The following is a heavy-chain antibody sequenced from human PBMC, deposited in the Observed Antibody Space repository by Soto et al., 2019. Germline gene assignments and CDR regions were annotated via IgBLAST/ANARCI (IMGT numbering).Heavy chain of an antibody. Sequence: SETLSLTCTVSGGSISSYYWSWIRQPPGKGLEWIGYIYYSGSTNYNPSLKSRVTISVDTSKNQFSLKLSSVTAADTAVYYCARDHDYGENNWFDPWGQGTLVTVSS. CDR2: IYYSGST. CDR3: ARDHDYGENNWFDP. CDR1: GGSISSYY. D-gene: IGHD4-17*01. J-gene: IGHJ5*02. V-gene: IGHV4-59*01.